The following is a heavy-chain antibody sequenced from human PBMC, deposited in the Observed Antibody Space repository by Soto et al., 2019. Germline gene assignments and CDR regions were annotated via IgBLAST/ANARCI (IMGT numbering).Heavy chain of an antibody. CDR3: ARHRYGSGNYYNEDY. J-gene: IGHJ4*02. D-gene: IGHD3-10*01. Sequence: PGESLKISFKASGYSFTSYLISWVRQMPVKGLEGMGRIDPSDSYINYSPSFQGHVTISADKPISNAYLQWSSLKASDTAMYYCARHRYGSGNYYNEDYWGQGTLVAVSS. V-gene: IGHV5-10-1*01. CDR2: IDPSDSYI. CDR1: GYSFTSYL.